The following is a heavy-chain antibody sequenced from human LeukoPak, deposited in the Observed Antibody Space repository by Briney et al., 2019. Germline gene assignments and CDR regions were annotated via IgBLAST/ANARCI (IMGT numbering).Heavy chain of an antibody. CDR2: ISPSGGST. D-gene: IGHD4-17*01. CDR1: GYTFTSNY. CDR3: ARGLRDGDYGS. J-gene: IGHJ5*02. V-gene: IGHV1-46*01. Sequence: ASVKVSCKAFGYTFTSNYMHWVRQAPGQGPEWMGVISPSGGSTTYAQKFQGRVTLTRDMSTSTDYLELSSLRSEDTAVYYCARGLRDGDYGSWGQGTLVTVSS.